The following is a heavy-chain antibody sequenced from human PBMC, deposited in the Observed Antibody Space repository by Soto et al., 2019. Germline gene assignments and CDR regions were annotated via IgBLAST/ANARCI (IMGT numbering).Heavy chain of an antibody. CDR1: EGTFDFYT. D-gene: IGHD3-10*01. Sequence: QVQLVQSGAEVKKPGSSVRVSCRTSEGTFDFYTIRWVRQAPGKGLGWMGRFIPMVTMTSYAQKFQGRVTITADKSTSTVYMILSSLKSDDTAIYYCATNYGSGSTHFDYWGQGTLVTVSS. CDR3: ATNYGSGSTHFDY. CDR2: FIPMVTMT. J-gene: IGHJ4*02. V-gene: IGHV1-69*02.